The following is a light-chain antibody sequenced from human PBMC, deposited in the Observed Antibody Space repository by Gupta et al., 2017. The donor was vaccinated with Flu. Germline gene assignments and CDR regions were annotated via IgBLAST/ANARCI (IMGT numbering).Light chain of an antibody. CDR3: AAWDDSLNDLL. CDR2: TNN. V-gene: IGLV1-44*01. CDR1: SSNTGSPV. J-gene: IGLJ2*01. Sequence: QSVLTQPPSASGTPGQWVTISCSGGSSNTGSPVLDWDRQVPGTAPRLPIYTNNQRPSGIPDRFSGSKSGTSASLAISGLQSEDEADYFCAAWDDSLNDLLFGGGTKLTVL.